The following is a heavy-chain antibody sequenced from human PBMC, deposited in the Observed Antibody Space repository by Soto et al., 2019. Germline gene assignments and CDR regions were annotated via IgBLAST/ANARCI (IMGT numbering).Heavy chain of an antibody. CDR2: IYYSGST. V-gene: IGHV4-59*01. Sequence: QLQLQESGPGLVKPSETLSLTCTVSGGSISNYYWSWIRQPPGKGLEWIGYIYYSGSTNYIPSLKSRVTISVDTSKNQFSLKLSSVTAADTAVYYCARAWGYYFDYWGQGTLVTVSS. CDR1: GGSISNYY. J-gene: IGHJ4*02. D-gene: IGHD3-16*01. CDR3: ARAWGYYFDY.